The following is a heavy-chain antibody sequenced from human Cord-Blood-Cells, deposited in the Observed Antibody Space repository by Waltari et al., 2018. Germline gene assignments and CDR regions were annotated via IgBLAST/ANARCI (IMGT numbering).Heavy chain of an antibody. CDR3: ARLLGLLDAFDI. D-gene: IGHD2-15*01. V-gene: IGHV4-38-2*02. CDR2: IYHSGST. CDR1: GYTTSSGYY. Sequence: QVQLQESSLGLVKPSETLSLTCTVSGYTTSSGYYRGWIRQPPGKGLEWIGSIYHSGSTYYNPSLKSRVTISVDTSKNQFSLKLSSVTAADTAVYYCARLLGLLDAFDIWGQGTMVTVSS. J-gene: IGHJ3*02.